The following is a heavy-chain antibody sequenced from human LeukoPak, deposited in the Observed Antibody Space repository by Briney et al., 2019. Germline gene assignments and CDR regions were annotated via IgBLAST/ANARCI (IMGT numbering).Heavy chain of an antibody. CDR2: IFPSGGEI. J-gene: IGHJ6*03. D-gene: IGHD1-26*01. CDR3: AKGDSGSYWGYYYYYMDV. Sequence: PGGSLRLSCAASGFTFSTFAMIWVRQPPGKGLEWVSSIFPSGGEIHYADSVRGRFTISRDNSKNTLYLQMNSLRAEDTAVYYCAKGDSGSYWGYYYYYMDVWGKGTTVTVSS. CDR1: GFTFSTFA. V-gene: IGHV3-23*01.